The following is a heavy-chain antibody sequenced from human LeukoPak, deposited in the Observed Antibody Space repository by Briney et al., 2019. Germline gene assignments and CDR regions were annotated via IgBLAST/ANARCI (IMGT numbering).Heavy chain of an antibody. D-gene: IGHD3-10*01. Sequence: GGSLRLSCAASGFTLSSDAMSWVRQAPRKGLERVSGISGSGSSTYYADSVKGRFTISRDNSKNTLYLQMNGLRADDTALYYCAKVFHYGSGSYGSFENWGQGTLVTVSS. CDR2: ISGSGSST. J-gene: IGHJ4*02. V-gene: IGHV3-23*01. CDR3: AKVFHYGSGSYGSFEN. CDR1: GFTLSSDA.